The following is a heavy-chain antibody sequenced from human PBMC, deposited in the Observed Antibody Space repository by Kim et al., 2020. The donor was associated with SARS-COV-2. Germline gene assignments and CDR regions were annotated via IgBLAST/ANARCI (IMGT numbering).Heavy chain of an antibody. Sequence: SETLSLTCTVSGASMTSGDYYWSWIRQPPGKGLEWLGRISNSGTTYYNPFLESRLIISLDTSRNQFSLKLTSETAADTAVCYCVRVAGDSGPYPYYFD. J-gene: IGHJ4*01. CDR3: VRVAGDSGPYPYYFD. CDR1: GASMTSGDYY. D-gene: IGHD3-10*01. V-gene: IGHV4-30-4*01. CDR2: ISNSGTT.